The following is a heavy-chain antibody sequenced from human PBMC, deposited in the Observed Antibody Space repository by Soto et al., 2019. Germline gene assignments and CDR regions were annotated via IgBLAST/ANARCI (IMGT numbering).Heavy chain of an antibody. V-gene: IGHV3-7*01. CDR3: ARGCGSSSCFRGDFDY. CDR2: IKQDGSEK. CDR1: GFTFSSYW. Sequence: GGSLRLSCASSGFTFSSYWMSWVRQAPGKGLEWVANIKQDGSEKYYVDSVKGRFTIPRDNAKNSLYLQMNSLRAEDTAVYYCARGCGSSSCFRGDFDYWGQGTLVTVSS. D-gene: IGHD6-13*01. J-gene: IGHJ4*02.